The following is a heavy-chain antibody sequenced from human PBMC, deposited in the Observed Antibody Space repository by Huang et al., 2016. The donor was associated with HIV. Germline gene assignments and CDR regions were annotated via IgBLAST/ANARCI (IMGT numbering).Heavy chain of an antibody. Sequence: QVHLVQSGAEVKKPGASVKVSCKASGYTFTNYDINWVRQAPGRGLEWMGCMNPNTVNTGLAQSFQGRGTMTRKTSITTAYMELTSLTSEDTAVYYCARSAYGDLDYWGLGTLVIVSS. J-gene: IGHJ4*02. CDR2: MNPNTVNT. V-gene: IGHV1-8*02. CDR3: ARSAYGDLDY. D-gene: IGHD4-17*01. CDR1: GYTFTNYD.